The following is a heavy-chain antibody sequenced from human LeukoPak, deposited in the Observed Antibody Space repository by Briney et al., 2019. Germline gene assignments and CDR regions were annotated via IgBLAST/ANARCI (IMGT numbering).Heavy chain of an antibody. J-gene: IGHJ4*02. CDR3: TRQSVAGFDY. CDR1: GGSISSYY. V-gene: IGHV4-59*08. CDR2: IYYSGST. Sequence: PSETLSLTCTISGGSISSYYWSGIRQPPGKGLEWIGYIYYSGSTNYNPSLKSRVTISVDTSKNQFSLKLSSVTAADTAVYYCTRQSVAGFDYWGPGTLVTVSS. D-gene: IGHD6-19*01.